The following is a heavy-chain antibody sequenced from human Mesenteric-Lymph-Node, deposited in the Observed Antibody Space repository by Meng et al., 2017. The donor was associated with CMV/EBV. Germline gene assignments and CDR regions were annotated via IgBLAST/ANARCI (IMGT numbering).Heavy chain of an antibody. CDR3: ARGDGFFNY. V-gene: IGHV1-18*04. J-gene: IGHJ4*02. CDR2: ISAYNGNT. Sequence: VSCKTSGYTFASHGITWVRQAPGQGIEWMGWISAYNGNTNYAQKFQGRVTVTRDTSTSTAYMELRSLRSDDTAVYYCARGDGFFNYWGQGTLVTVSS. CDR1: GYTFASHG.